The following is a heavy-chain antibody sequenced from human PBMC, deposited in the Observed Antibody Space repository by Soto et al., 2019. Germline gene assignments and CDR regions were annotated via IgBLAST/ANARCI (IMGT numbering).Heavy chain of an antibody. D-gene: IGHD4-17*01. J-gene: IGHJ3*02. CDR2: ISSNGKNI. Sequence: EVQLVESGGGLIQPGGSLRLSCGGSGFTFSSDNMNWVRQAPGTGLEWVSYISSNGKNIYYADSVTGRFTISRDNAKTSIYLQRNSLRAEDTAVYYWVRDHGLWDGGDGDDDAFDIWGQGTTVTVFS. V-gene: IGHV3-48*01. CDR3: VRDHGLWDGGDGDDDAFDI. CDR1: GFTFSSDN.